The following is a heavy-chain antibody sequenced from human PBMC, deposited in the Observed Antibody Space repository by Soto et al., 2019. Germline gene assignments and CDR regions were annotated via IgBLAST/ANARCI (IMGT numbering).Heavy chain of an antibody. CDR3: ARVRGQAFDI. CDR1: GDSINNADYY. V-gene: IGHV4-31*03. J-gene: IGHJ3*02. Sequence: QVQLQESGPGLVKPSQTLSLNCSVSGDSINNADYYWSWIRQHEGRGLEWIGYIYYSGTTYYNPSLTGRVTISMDTSKNQFSLEMSSVTAADTAVYYCARVRGQAFDIRGQGTMVTVSS. CDR2: IYYSGTT. D-gene: IGHD3-10*01.